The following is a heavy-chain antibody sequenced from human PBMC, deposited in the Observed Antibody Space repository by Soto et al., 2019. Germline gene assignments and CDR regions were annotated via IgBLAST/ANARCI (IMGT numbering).Heavy chain of an antibody. D-gene: IGHD2-2*03. J-gene: IGHJ4*02. CDR1: QFTFGGLG. CDR2: ISRDEDNT. CDR3: VSWMSAQFDY. V-gene: IGHV3-23*01. Sequence: VLLLESGGGFVQPGGSVRLSCAAPQFTFGGLGLSWVRQSPGRGLEWVATISRDEDNTHYADSVNGRFTISKDRSTNPLHLHMASLRGEDTAMYYCVSWMSAQFDYWGRGTLVTVSS.